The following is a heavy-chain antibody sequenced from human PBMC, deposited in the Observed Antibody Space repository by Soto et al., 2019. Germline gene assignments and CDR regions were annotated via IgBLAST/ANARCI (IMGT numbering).Heavy chain of an antibody. CDR3: AKIPVGAERIIWFEP. V-gene: IGHV3-23*01. Sequence: PGGSLRLSCAASGFTFSSYAMSWVRQAPGKGLEWVSAISGSGGSTYYADSVKGRFTISRDNSKDTLYLQMNSLRAEDTAVYYCAKIPVGAERIIWFEPWGQGTLVTV. CDR2: ISGSGGST. CDR1: GFTFSSYA. J-gene: IGHJ5*02. D-gene: IGHD1-26*01.